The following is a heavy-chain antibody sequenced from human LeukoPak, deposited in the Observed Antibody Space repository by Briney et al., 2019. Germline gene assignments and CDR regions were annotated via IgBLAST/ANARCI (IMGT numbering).Heavy chain of an antibody. CDR1: GGSISSSSYS. CDR3: ARHGTISSESYFDY. J-gene: IGHJ4*02. D-gene: IGHD1-14*01. V-gene: IGHV4-39*01. CDR2: IFYSGST. Sequence: SETLSLTRTVSGGSISSSSYSWGWIRQPPGKGLEWIGSIFYSGSTYYNPSLKSRVTISLDTSKNQFSLKVSSVTAADTAVYYCARHGTISSESYFDYWGQGALVTVSS.